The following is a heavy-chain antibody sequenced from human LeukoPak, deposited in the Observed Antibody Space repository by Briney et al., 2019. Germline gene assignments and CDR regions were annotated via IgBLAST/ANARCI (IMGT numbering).Heavy chain of an antibody. V-gene: IGHV1-69*06. J-gene: IGHJ4*02. CDR3: ARDSGTGSIDY. CDR1: GYTFTGYY. CDR2: IIPIFGTA. Sequence: SVKVSCKASGYTFTGYYMHWVRQAPGQGLEWMGWIIPIFGTANYAQKFQGRVTITADKSTSTAYMELSSLRSEDTAVYYCARDSGTGSIDYWGQGTLVTVSS. D-gene: IGHD2-15*01.